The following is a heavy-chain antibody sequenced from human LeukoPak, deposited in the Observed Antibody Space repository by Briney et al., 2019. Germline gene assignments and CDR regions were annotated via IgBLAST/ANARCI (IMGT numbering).Heavy chain of an antibody. D-gene: IGHD1-26*01. J-gene: IGHJ3*02. CDR2: IYHSGST. CDR1: GGSISSTSYY. Sequence: SETLSLTCTVSGGSISSTSYYWGWIRQPPGKGLEWVGSIYHSGSTYYNPSLKSRVTIPVDTSKNQFSLKLSSVTAADTAVYYCARNPTIIVGAPTAFDIWGQGTMVTVSS. CDR3: ARNPTIIVGAPTAFDI. V-gene: IGHV4-39*07.